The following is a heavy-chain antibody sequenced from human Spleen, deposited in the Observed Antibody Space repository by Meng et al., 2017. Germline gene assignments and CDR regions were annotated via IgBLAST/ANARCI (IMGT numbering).Heavy chain of an antibody. D-gene: IGHD2-8*01. Sequence: GESLKISCAASGFTFSSYDMNLVRQTPGKGLEFLSYISASGKSIYYADSVKGRFTISRDNSKSTLYLEINSLRIEDTSVYYCVRMEGVFDSWGPGTLVTVSS. V-gene: IGHV3-48*03. CDR3: VRMEGVFDS. CDR2: ISASGKSI. J-gene: IGHJ4*02. CDR1: GFTFSSYD.